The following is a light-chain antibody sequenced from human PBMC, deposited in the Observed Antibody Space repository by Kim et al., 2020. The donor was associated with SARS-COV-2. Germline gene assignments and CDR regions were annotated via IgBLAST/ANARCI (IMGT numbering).Light chain of an antibody. CDR3: NSRDSSGDHP. V-gene: IGLV3-19*01. CDR1: NLRRYS. Sequence: SSELTQDPAVSVALGQTVRITCQGDNLRRYSASWYQQKPGQAPVLVIYGENNRPSGIPDRFSASSSGNTASLTITGAQAEDEAEYYCNSRDSSGDHPFGGGTQLTVL. J-gene: IGLJ2*01. CDR2: GEN.